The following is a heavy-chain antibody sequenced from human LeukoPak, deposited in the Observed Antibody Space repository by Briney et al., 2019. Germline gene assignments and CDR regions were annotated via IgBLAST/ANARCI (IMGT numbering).Heavy chain of an antibody. D-gene: IGHD3-3*01. Sequence: GASVKVSCKASGYTFSGYYMHWVRQAPGQGLEWMGWINPNSGGTNYAQKFQGRVTMTRDTSISTVYMELSRLRSDDTAVYYCARVSRILEWLLFGYWGQGTLVTVSS. CDR1: GYTFSGYY. V-gene: IGHV1-2*02. J-gene: IGHJ4*02. CDR3: ARVSRILEWLLFGY. CDR2: INPNSGGT.